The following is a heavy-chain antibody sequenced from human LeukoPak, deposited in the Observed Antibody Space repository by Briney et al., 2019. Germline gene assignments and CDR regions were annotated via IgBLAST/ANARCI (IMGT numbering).Heavy chain of an antibody. Sequence: GGSLRLSCAASGFKFSDYYMTWIRQTPGKGLEWVSYISNSSDSIYYADSVEGRFTISRDNAKNSLYLQMNSLRAEDTAVYYCAREGRRPPYYYYYMDVWGKGTTVTISS. CDR2: ISNSSDSI. V-gene: IGHV3-11*01. CDR3: AREGRRPPYYYYYMDV. J-gene: IGHJ6*03. CDR1: GFKFSDYY.